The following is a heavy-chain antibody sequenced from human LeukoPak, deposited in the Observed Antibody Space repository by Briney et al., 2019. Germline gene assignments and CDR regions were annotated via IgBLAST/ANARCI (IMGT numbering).Heavy chain of an antibody. Sequence: SGFTFSSYAMHWVRQAPGKGLEGVAVISYDGSNKYYADSVKGRFTISRDNSKNTLYLQMNSLRAEDTAVYYCARDLSDYVWGSYRWNYFDYWGQGTLVTVSS. V-gene: IGHV3-30-3*01. D-gene: IGHD3-16*02. CDR3: ARDLSDYVWGSYRWNYFDY. CDR2: ISYDGSNK. J-gene: IGHJ4*02. CDR1: GFTFSSYA.